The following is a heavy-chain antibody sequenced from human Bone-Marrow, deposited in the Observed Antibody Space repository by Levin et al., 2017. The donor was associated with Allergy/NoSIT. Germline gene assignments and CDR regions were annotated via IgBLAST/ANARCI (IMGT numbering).Heavy chain of an antibody. Sequence: GESLKISCRASGYSFTDYYIHWVRQAPGQGLEWVGWINPDSGGTKFSQMFQGSGTMIRDTSISTAYLELNSLRSDDTAVYYCARGRFSLVRGIIMDAFNIWGQGTMITVSS. V-gene: IGHV1-2*02. J-gene: IGHJ3*02. CDR2: INPDSGGT. CDR3: ARGRFSLVRGIIMDAFNI. CDR1: GYSFTDYY. D-gene: IGHD3-10*01.